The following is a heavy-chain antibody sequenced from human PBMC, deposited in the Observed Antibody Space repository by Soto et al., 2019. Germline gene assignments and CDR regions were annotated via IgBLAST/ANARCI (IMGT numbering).Heavy chain of an antibody. J-gene: IGHJ6*04. CDR1: GYTFTSYD. Sequence: ASVKVSCKASGYTFTSYDINWVRQATGQGLEWMGWMNPNSGNTGYAQKFQGRVTMTRNTSISTAYMELSSLRSEDTAVYYCASFVSLSFDGSGYYYYGMAVWGKGTTVTVSS. CDR2: MNPNSGNT. V-gene: IGHV1-8*01. CDR3: ASFVSLSFDGSGYYYYGMAV. D-gene: IGHD3-22*01.